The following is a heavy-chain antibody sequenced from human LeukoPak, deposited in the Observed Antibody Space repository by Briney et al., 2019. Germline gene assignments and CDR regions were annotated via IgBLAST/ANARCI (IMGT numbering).Heavy chain of an antibody. V-gene: IGHV1-69*13. CDR3: ARDKTWDSSGYYAFDI. D-gene: IGHD3-22*01. CDR1: GGTFSSYA. Sequence: GASVKVSCKASGGTFSSYAIGWVRQAPGQGLEWMGGIIPIFGTANYAQKFQGRVTITADESTSTAYMELSSLRSGDTAAYYCARDKTWDSSGYYAFDIWGQGTMVTVSS. J-gene: IGHJ3*02. CDR2: IIPIFGTA.